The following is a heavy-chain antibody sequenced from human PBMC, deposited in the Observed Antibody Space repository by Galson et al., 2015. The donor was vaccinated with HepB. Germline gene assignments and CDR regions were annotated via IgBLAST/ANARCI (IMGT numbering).Heavy chain of an antibody. J-gene: IGHJ4*02. CDR3: ARGIAPGGLPRFDY. Sequence: CAISGDSVSSNTATWNWFRQSPSRGLEWLGRTYHWSQLSTEYAESLKGRLTVNSDTSKNQFSLHLNSVSHEDTAVYYCARGIAPGGLPRFDYWSQGTLVIVSS. V-gene: IGHV6-1*01. CDR1: GDSVSSNTAT. D-gene: IGHD6-13*01. CDR2: TYHWSQLST.